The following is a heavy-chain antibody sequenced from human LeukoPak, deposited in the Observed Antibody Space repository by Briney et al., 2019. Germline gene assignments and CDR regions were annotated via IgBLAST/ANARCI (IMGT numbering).Heavy chain of an antibody. J-gene: IGHJ4*02. CDR3: AKDFDSSGYYYFDY. CDR1: GFTFDDYA. Sequence: GGSLRLSCAASGFTFDDYAMHWVRQAPGKGLEWVSLISGDGGSTYYADSVKGRFTISRDNSKSSLYLQMNSLRTEDTALYYCAKDFDSSGYYYFDYWGQGTLVTVSS. D-gene: IGHD3-22*01. V-gene: IGHV3-43*02. CDR2: ISGDGGST.